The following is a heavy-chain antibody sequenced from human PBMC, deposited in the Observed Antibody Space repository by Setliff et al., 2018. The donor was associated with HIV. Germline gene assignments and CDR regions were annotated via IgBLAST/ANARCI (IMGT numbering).Heavy chain of an antibody. J-gene: IGHJ4*02. CDR3: AKKGNGDYHFDY. CDR2: IYYSGSI. Sequence: WIRQSPGKGLEWIGYIYYSGSIYYNPSLKSRVTMSVDTSKNQFSLKLSSVTAVDTAVYYCAKKGNGDYHFDYWGQGTLVTVSS. D-gene: IGHD4-17*01. V-gene: IGHV4-28*02.